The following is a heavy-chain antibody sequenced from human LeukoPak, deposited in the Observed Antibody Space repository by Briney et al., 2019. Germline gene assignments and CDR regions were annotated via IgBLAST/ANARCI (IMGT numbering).Heavy chain of an antibody. V-gene: IGHV3-48*03. D-gene: IGHD5-12*01. CDR3: ASPQTSGYAFGY. CDR1: GFTFSSYE. CDR2: ISGSGRTI. Sequence: PGGSLRLSCAASGFTFSSYEMIWVRLAPGKGLECVSYISGSGRTIYYADSVKGRFTISRDNAKNSLYLQMYSLRAGDTAAYYCASPQTSGYAFGYWGQGTLVTVSS. J-gene: IGHJ4*02.